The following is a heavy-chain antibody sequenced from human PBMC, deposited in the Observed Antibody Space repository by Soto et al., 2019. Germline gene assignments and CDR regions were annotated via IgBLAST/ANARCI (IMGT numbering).Heavy chain of an antibody. J-gene: IGHJ6*03. CDR3: AGTTSHQWYYMDV. D-gene: IGHD1-7*01. Sequence: QVQLQESGPGLVKPSQTLSLTCASSGDSVSSNSAAWNWIRLSPSRGLEWLPRTYYRSRWYNDYAASVRSRITVNPDTPQIRVSLPLTSVTPEATAVYYCAGTTSHQWYYMDVWGKGTTVTVSS. CDR2: TYYRSRWYN. V-gene: IGHV6-1*01. CDR1: GDSVSSNSAA.